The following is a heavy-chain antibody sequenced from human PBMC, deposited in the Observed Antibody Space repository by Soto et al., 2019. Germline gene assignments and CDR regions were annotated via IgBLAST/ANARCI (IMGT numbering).Heavy chain of an antibody. D-gene: IGHD1-7*01. CDR1: GGTFSSYA. J-gene: IGHJ6*02. CDR2: IIPIFGTA. CDR3: ASHGITGTWVYYYGMDV. Sequence: QVPLVQSGAEVKKPGSSVKVSCKASGGTFSSYAISWVRQAPGQGLEWMGGIIPIFGTANYAQKFQGRVTITADESTSTAYMELSSQRSEDTAVYYCASHGITGTWVYYYGMDVWGQGTTVTVSS. V-gene: IGHV1-69*12.